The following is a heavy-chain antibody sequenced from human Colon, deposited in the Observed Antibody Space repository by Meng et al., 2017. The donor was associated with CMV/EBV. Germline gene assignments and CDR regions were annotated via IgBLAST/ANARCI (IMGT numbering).Heavy chain of an antibody. Sequence: NGSAYMCTEYKTNWMRQAPGQGLEWMGYINTKTANPTYVQGFTGRFVFSLDASVSTAYLQISSLEAEDTAVYYCATGSVAADGKGYWGQGTLVTVSS. D-gene: IGHD6-13*01. J-gene: IGHJ1*01. CDR2: INTKTANP. CDR1: AYMCTEYK. CDR3: ATGSVAADGKGY. V-gene: IGHV7-4-1*02.